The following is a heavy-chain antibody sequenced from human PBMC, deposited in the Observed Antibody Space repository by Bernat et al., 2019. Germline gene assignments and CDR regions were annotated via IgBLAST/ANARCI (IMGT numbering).Heavy chain of an antibody. Sequence: QVQLQQWGAGLLKPSETLSLTCAVYGGSFSGYYWTWIRQPPGKGLEWFGEINHSGSTNYNPSLKSRVTISVDTSKNQFSLKLSSVTAADTAVYYCAGGKGVVTAIWGQGTLVTVSS. CDR3: AGGKGVVTAI. D-gene: IGHD2-21*02. CDR2: INHSGST. V-gene: IGHV4-34*01. J-gene: IGHJ4*02. CDR1: GGSFSGYY.